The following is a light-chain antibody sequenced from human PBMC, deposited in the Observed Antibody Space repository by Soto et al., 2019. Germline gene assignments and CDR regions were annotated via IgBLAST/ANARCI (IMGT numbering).Light chain of an antibody. CDR2: EGS. J-gene: IGLJ2*01. CDR1: ASDVGSYKF. Sequence: QSALTQPASVSGSPGQSITISCTGTASDVGSYKFVSWYQHLPDKAPKLIIFEGSERPSGISDRFSVSKSGNTASLTISGLQAEDEADYYCCADAANSNFLFGGGTKLTFL. V-gene: IGLV2-23*03. CDR3: CADAANSNFL.